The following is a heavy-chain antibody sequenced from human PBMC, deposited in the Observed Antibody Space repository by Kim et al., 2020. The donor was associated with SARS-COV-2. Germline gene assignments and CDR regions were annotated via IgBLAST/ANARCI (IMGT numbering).Heavy chain of an antibody. Sequence: ASVKVSCKASGYTFTSYGISWVRQAPGQGLEWMGWISAYNGNTNYAQKLQGRVTMTTDTSTSTAYMELRSLRSDDTAVYYCARDSGTGILTGFTYGMDVWGQGTTVTVSS. J-gene: IGHJ6*02. CDR2: ISAYNGNT. CDR3: ARDSGTGILTGFTYGMDV. V-gene: IGHV1-18*01. D-gene: IGHD3-9*01. CDR1: GYTFTSYG.